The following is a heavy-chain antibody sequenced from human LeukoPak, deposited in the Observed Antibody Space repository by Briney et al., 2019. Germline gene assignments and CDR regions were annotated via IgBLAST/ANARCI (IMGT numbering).Heavy chain of an antibody. J-gene: IGHJ4*02. CDR3: AKSVAGTMRLYYFDY. CDR1: GFTFSSYA. D-gene: IGHD6-19*01. V-gene: IGHV3-23*01. Sequence: GGSLRLSRAASGFTFSSYAMSWVRQAPGKGLEWVSAISGSGGSTYYADSVKGRFTISRDNSKNTLYLQMNSLRAEDTAVYYCAKSVAGTMRLYYFDYWGQGTLVTVSS. CDR2: ISGSGGST.